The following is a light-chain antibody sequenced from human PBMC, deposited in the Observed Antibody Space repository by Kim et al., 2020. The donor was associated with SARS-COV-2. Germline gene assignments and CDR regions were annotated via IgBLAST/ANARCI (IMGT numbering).Light chain of an antibody. Sequence: PGERATPSYRASQSVSSSSLAWYQQKPGRAPRLLMYDASSRATGIPDRFSGSGSGTDFTLTISRLEPEDFAVYYCQQYGRPPWTFGQGTKVDIK. CDR1: QSVSSSS. CDR2: DAS. V-gene: IGKV3-20*01. J-gene: IGKJ1*01. CDR3: QQYGRPPWT.